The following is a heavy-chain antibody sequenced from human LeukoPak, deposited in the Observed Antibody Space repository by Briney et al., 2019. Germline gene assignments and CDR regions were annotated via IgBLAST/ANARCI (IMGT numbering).Heavy chain of an antibody. V-gene: IGHV4-4*07. Sequence: SETLSLTCTVSGGSISSYYWSWIRQPAGKGLEWIGRIYTSGSTNYNPSLKSRVTMSVDTSKNQFSLKLSSVTAADTAVYYCARGKMVRGVYLYYYMDVWGKGTTVTISS. J-gene: IGHJ6*03. CDR3: ARGKMVRGVYLYYYMDV. CDR1: GGSISSYY. CDR2: IYTSGST. D-gene: IGHD3-10*01.